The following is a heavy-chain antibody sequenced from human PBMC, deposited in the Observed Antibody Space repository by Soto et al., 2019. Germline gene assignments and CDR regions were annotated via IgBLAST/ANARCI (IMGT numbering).Heavy chain of an antibody. CDR3: ARGLKWNDGLYYYYYYMDV. V-gene: IGHV3-53*04. D-gene: IGHD1-1*01. Sequence: GGSLRLSCAASGFTVSSNYMSWVRQAPGKGLEWVSVIYSGGSTYYADSVKGRFTISRHNSKNTLYLQMNSLRAEDTAVYYCARGLKWNDGLYYYYYYMDVWGKGTTVTVSS. CDR2: IYSGGST. J-gene: IGHJ6*03. CDR1: GFTVSSNY.